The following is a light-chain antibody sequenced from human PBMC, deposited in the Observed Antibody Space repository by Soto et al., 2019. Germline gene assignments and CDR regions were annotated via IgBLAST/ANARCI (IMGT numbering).Light chain of an antibody. CDR3: CSYAGSYTYAV. J-gene: IGLJ2*01. CDR1: SSDVGGYNY. Sequence: QSALTQPRSVSGSPGQSVTICCTGTSSDVGGYNYVSWYQQHPGKAPKLMIYDVSKRPSGVPDRFSGSKSGNKASLTISGLQAEDEADYYCCSYAGSYTYAVFGGGTKLTVL. CDR2: DVS. V-gene: IGLV2-11*01.